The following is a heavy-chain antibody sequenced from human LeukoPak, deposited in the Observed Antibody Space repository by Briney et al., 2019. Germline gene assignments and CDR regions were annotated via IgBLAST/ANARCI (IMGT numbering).Heavy chain of an antibody. CDR3: AREVLDTAMALGY. J-gene: IGHJ4*02. D-gene: IGHD5-18*01. V-gene: IGHV3-66*01. CDR1: GFTVSSNY. CDR2: IYSGGTT. Sequence: GGSLRLSCAASGFTVSSNYMSWVRQAPGKGLEWVSIIYSGGTTYYADSVKGRFTISRDNSKNTLYLQMSSLRAEDTAVYYCAREVLDTAMALGYWGQGTLVTVSS.